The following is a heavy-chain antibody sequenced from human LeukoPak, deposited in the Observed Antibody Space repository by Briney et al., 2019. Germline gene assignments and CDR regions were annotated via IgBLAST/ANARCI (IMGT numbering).Heavy chain of an antibody. CDR2: ISGSGGSL. CDR1: GFTFSSYA. D-gene: IGHD2-21*02. J-gene: IGHJ4*02. Sequence: GGSLRLSCAASGFTFSSYAMNWVRQTPGKGLEWVSCISGSGGSLYYADSVKGRFTISRDNSKNTFYLQMNSLRAEDTAIYYCAKDSVAVTAIGMYYSDYWGQGTLVTVSA. CDR3: AKDSVAVTAIGMYYSDY. V-gene: IGHV3-23*01.